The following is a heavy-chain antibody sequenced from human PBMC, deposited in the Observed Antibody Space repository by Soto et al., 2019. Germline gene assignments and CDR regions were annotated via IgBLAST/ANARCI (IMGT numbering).Heavy chain of an antibody. J-gene: IGHJ4*02. CDR2: ISSSGSTI. CDR3: ARGRGYCGGTNCYLDY. Sequence: GGSMRLSCAASGFSFSSHSMKWVRQAPGKGLEWVSYISSSGSTIYYADSVKGRFTISRDNAKNSLYLQMNSLRDDDTAVYYCARGRGYCGGTNCYLDYWGQGALVTVSS. CDR1: GFSFSSHS. V-gene: IGHV3-48*02. D-gene: IGHD2-21*01.